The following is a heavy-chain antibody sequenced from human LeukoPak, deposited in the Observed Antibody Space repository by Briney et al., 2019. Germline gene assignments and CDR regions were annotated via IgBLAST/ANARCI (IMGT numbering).Heavy chain of an antibody. Sequence: ASVKVSCKASGYTFTSHAMHWVRQAPGQRLEWMGWINAGNGNTKYSQKFQGRVTITRDTSASTAYMELSSLRSEDTAVYYCARTLNYYYGMDVWGKGTTVTVSS. J-gene: IGHJ6*04. V-gene: IGHV1-3*01. CDR1: GYTFTSHA. CDR3: ARTLNYYYGMDV. CDR2: INAGNGNT.